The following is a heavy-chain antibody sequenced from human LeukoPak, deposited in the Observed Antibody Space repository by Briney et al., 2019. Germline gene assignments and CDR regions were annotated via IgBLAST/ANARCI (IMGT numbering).Heavy chain of an antibody. CDR2: VYYDGTS. CDR3: VRHISTNTGYFDS. J-gene: IGHJ4*02. V-gene: IGHV4-39*01. Sequence: PSETLSLTCTVSGASINSHSYYWGWLRQAPGKGLEWIGSVYYDGTSYSNPSLKSRAAVFVDTSRDQFSLDLSFVTAADTALYYCVRHISTNTGYFDSCGQGILVSVSS. CDR1: GASINSHSYY. D-gene: IGHD2/OR15-2a*01.